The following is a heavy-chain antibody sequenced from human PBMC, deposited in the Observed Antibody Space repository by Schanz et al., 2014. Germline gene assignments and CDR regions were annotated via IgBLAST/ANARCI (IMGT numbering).Heavy chain of an antibody. CDR3: AKDSVLVATGHDYFDS. CDR2: IWYDGSNK. D-gene: IGHD2-21*01. J-gene: IGHJ4*02. Sequence: QVQLVESGGGVVQPGGSLRLSCEASGFTFKNFGMHWVRQTPGKGLEWMAFIWYDGSNKIYADSVKGRFTISRDNSNNTLFLQMSSLRVEDTAIYYCAKDSVLVATGHDYFDSWGQGTLVTVSS. CDR1: GFTFKNFG. V-gene: IGHV3-30*02.